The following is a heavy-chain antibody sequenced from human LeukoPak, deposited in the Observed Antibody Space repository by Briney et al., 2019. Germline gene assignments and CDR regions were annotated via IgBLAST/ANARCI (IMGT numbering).Heavy chain of an antibody. J-gene: IGHJ6*02. CDR2: IKQDGSEK. CDR1: GFTFNNYW. Sequence: GGSLRLSCAASGFTFNNYWMSWVRQAPGKGLEWVANIKQDGSEKYYVDSVKGRFTTSRDNAKNSLYLQMTSLRADDTAVYYCARAGLDVWGQGTTVTVSS. V-gene: IGHV3-7*01. CDR3: ARAGLDV.